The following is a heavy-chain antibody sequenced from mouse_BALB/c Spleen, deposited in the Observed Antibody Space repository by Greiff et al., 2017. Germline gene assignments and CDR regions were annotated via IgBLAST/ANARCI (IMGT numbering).Heavy chain of an antibody. CDR2: IYPSDSYT. CDR1: GYTFTSYW. Sequence: QVQLKQPGAELVRPGASVKLSCKASGYTFTSYWINWVKQRPGQGLEWIGNIYPSDSYTNYNQKFKDKATLTVDKSSSTAYMQLSSPTSEDSAVYYCTLSTATAWFAYWGQGTLVTVSA. D-gene: IGHD1-2*01. CDR3: TLSTATAWFAY. J-gene: IGHJ3*01. V-gene: IGHV1-69*02.